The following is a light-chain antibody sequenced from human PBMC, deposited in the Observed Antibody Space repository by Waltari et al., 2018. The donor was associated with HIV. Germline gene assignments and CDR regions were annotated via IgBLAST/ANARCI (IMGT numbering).Light chain of an antibody. V-gene: IGLV3-1*01. Sequence: SYDLTQPPSVSVSPGQTASITCSGDKLGDKYASWYQQKAGQSPVLVIFQDRQRPSGTPYRFSGSNAGNTATLTISGTQAMDEADYYCQAWDSNTAHVLFGGGTKVTVL. CDR3: QAWDSNTAHVL. CDR2: QDR. J-gene: IGLJ2*01. CDR1: KLGDKY.